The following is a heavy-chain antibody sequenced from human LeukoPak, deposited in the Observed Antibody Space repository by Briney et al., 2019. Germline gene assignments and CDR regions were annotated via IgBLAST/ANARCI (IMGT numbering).Heavy chain of an antibody. CDR3: AKDMGESDSSFDY. CDR1: GFIFSDYW. CDR2: IKSDGSST. D-gene: IGHD3-16*01. V-gene: IGHV3-74*01. Sequence: GGSLRLSCAASGFIFSDYWMHWVRQGPGKGLVWVSRIKSDGSSTSYAESVKGRFTISRDNAKNSLYLQMNSLRAEDTALYYCAKDMGESDSSFDYWGQGTLVTVSS. J-gene: IGHJ4*02.